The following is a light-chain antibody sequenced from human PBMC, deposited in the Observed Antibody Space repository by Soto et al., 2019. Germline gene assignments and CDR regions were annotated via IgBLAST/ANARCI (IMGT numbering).Light chain of an antibody. CDR3: SSYTSSSTRLYV. Sequence: QSALTQPASVSGSPGQSITISCTGTSSDVGGYNYVSWYQQHPGKAPKLMIYDVSNRHSGVSNRFSGSKSGNTASLTISGLQAADEADYYCSSYTSSSTRLYVFGTGTKVTVL. J-gene: IGLJ1*01. CDR2: DVS. V-gene: IGLV2-14*01. CDR1: SSDVGGYNY.